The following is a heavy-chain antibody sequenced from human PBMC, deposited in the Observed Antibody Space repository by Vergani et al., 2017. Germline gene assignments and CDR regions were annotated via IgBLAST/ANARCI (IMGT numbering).Heavy chain of an antibody. Sequence: QVQLVESGGGVVQPGRSLRLSCAASGFTFSSYGMHWVRRAPGKGLEWVAVIWYDGSNKYYADSVKGRFTISRDNSKNTVYLQMNSLREEDTAVYYCARDDDSSGYLEYWGQGTLVTVSS. CDR1: GFTFSSYG. CDR2: IWYDGSNK. V-gene: IGHV3-33*01. CDR3: ARDDDSSGYLEY. J-gene: IGHJ4*02. D-gene: IGHD3-22*01.